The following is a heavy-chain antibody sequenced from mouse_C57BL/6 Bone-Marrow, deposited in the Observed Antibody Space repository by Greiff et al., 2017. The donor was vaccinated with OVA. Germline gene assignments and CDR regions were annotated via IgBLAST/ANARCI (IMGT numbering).Heavy chain of an antibody. J-gene: IGHJ2*01. V-gene: IGHV1-19*01. D-gene: IGHD4-1*01. CDR2: INPYNGGT. Sequence: EVKLHQSGPVMVKPGASVKMSCKASGYTFTDYYMNWVKQSHGKSLEWIGVINPYNGGTSYNQKFKGKATLTVDKSSSTAYMELNSLTSEDSAVYYCARGNWDAFDYWGQGTTLTVSS. CDR1: GYTFTDYY. CDR3: ARGNWDAFDY.